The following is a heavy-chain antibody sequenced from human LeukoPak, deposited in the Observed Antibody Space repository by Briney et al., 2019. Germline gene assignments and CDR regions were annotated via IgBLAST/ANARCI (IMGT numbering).Heavy chain of an antibody. CDR3: AKDPDCTSGVCYTFFDY. Sequence: PGGSLRLSCAASGFTFSSYSMNWVRQAPGKGLEWVSSISTSSSYINYADSVKGRFTISRDNSKNTLYLQMNSLRAEDTAVYYCAKDPDCTSGVCYTFFDYWGQGTLVTVSS. V-gene: IGHV3-21*04. CDR2: ISTSSSYI. CDR1: GFTFSSYS. J-gene: IGHJ4*02. D-gene: IGHD2-8*01.